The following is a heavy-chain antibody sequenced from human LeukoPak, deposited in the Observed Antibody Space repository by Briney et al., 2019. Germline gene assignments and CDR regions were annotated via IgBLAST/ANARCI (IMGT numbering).Heavy chain of an antibody. D-gene: IGHD1-1*01. Sequence: SETLSLTCTVSGGSISSYYWSWIRQPPGKGLEWIGYIYYSGSTNYNPSLKSRVTISVDTSKKHFSLRLTSVTAADTAIYYCARGAGGYRFDPWGLGTLVTVSS. J-gene: IGHJ5*02. CDR1: GGSISSYY. CDR3: ARGAGGYRFDP. V-gene: IGHV4-59*01. CDR2: IYYSGST.